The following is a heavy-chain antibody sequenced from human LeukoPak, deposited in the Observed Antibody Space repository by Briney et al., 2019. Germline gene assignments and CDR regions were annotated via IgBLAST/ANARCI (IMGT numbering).Heavy chain of an antibody. CDR1: GFTFSSYA. Sequence: GGSLRLSYAASGFTFSSYAMSWVRQAQGKGLEWVSAISSSGGSSYYADSVKGRFTISRDNSKNTLYLQMNSLRAEDTAVYYCAKGRHDILTGYIVYWGQGTLVTVSS. CDR3: AKGRHDILTGYIVY. J-gene: IGHJ4*02. CDR2: ISSSGGSS. D-gene: IGHD3-9*01. V-gene: IGHV3-23*01.